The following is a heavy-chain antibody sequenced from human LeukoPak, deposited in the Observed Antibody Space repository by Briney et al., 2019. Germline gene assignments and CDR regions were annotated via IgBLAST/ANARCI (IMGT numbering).Heavy chain of an antibody. D-gene: IGHD5-18*01. CDR3: ARGIEYSYASATDNWFDP. CDR2: TYYRSKWYN. Sequence: SQTLSLTCVISGDSVSSNSAAWNWIRQSPSRGLEWLGRTYYRSKWYNDYAVSVKSRITINPDTSRNHFSLQPNSVTPEDTAVYYCARGIEYSYASATDNWFDPWGQGTLVTVSS. CDR1: GDSVSSNSAA. V-gene: IGHV6-1*01. J-gene: IGHJ5*02.